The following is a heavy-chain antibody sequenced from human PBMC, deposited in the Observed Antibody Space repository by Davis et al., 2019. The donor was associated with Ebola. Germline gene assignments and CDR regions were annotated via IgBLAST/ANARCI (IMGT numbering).Heavy chain of an antibody. V-gene: IGHV4-31*03. D-gene: IGHD1-26*01. CDR3: ARDVHEKWGSRPMRGIYYGMDV. Sequence: PSETLSLTCTVSGGSISSGGYYWSWIRQHPGKGLEWIGYIYYSGSTYYNPSLKSRVTISVDTSKNQFSLKLSSVTAADTAVYYCARDVHEKWGSRPMRGIYYGMDVWGQGTTVTVSS. J-gene: IGHJ6*02. CDR1: GGSISSGGYY. CDR2: IYYSGST.